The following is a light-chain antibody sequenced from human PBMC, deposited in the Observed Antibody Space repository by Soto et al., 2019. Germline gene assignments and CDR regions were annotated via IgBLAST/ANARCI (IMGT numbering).Light chain of an antibody. CDR3: IQATLWPPVT. V-gene: IGKV2-30*01. CDR2: QVS. Sequence: DVVMTQSPLSLPVTLGQPASISCRSSQGLLSSDGNTYLNWFQQRPGQSTRRLICQVSNRDSGVSDRFSGSGSGTDFTLKISRVEAEDVGLYYCIQATLWPPVTFGGGTMLEIK. CDR1: QGLLSSDGNTY. J-gene: IGKJ4*01.